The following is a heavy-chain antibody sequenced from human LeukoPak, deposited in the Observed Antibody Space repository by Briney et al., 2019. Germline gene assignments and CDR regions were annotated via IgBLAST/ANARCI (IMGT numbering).Heavy chain of an antibody. CDR3: ARVSPPFSFDY. J-gene: IGHJ4*02. CDR2: ISSSSSYI. Sequence: GGSLRLSCAASGFTFSSYSMNWVRQAPGKGLEWVSSISSSSSYIYYADSVKGRFTISRDNAKNSLYLQMDSLRAEDTAVYYCARVSPPFSFDYWGQGTLVTVSS. CDR1: GFTFSSYS. V-gene: IGHV3-21*01.